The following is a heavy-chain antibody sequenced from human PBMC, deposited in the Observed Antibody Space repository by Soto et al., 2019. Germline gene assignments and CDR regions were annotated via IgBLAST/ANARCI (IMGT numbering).Heavy chain of an antibody. J-gene: IGHJ4*02. Sequence: QMTLNESGPTVVRPTETLTLSCRFSGFSLTTSGVGVGWIRQSAGKAPEWLALIYWDDDKSYSASLKSRPTITKETANNEVVLTVSDLDSTNTATYYCAHRVLRTVFGVFNSTAIYFDFWGQGTPVAVSS. CDR2: IYWDDDK. CDR3: AHRVLRTVFGVFNSTAIYFDF. V-gene: IGHV2-5*02. D-gene: IGHD3-3*01. CDR1: GFSLTTSGVG.